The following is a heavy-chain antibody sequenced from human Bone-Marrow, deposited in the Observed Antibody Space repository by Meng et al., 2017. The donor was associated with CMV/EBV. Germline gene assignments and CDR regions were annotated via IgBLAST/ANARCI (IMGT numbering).Heavy chain of an antibody. CDR2: IYYSGST. CDR3: ARERKDSSGWYSYYGMDV. V-gene: IGHV4-59*01. Sequence: SETLSLTCTVSGGSISSYYWSWIRQPPGKGLEWIGYIYYSGSTNYNPSLKSRVTISVDTSKNQFSLKLSSVTAADTAVYYCARERKDSSGWYSYYGMDVWGQGTTVTVPS. D-gene: IGHD6-19*01. J-gene: IGHJ6*02. CDR1: GGSISSYY.